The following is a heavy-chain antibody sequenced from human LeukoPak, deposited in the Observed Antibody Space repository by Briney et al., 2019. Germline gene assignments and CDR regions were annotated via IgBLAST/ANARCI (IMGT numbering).Heavy chain of an antibody. CDR3: ASRKLGNDY. J-gene: IGHJ4*02. Sequence: SETLSLTCTISGGSVSDYYWSWIRQSPGKGLEWIGYIYHTGSTSYSPSLKSRVTISADTSQNQFSLKLSSVTATDTAVYYCASRKLGNDYWGQGTLVTVSS. V-gene: IGHV4-59*02. CDR1: GGSVSDYY. CDR2: IYHTGST. D-gene: IGHD7-27*01.